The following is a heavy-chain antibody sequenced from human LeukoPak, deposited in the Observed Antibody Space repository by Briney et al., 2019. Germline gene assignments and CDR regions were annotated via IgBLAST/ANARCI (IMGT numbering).Heavy chain of an antibody. CDR3: ARHEGIAAAIDY. V-gene: IGHV5-51*01. D-gene: IGHD6-13*01. CDR2: IYPGDSDT. J-gene: IGHJ4*02. Sequence: GESLQISRKGSGYSFISYWSGWVRQMRGNGLEWMGIIYPGDSDTRNSPSFHGQATISTDKSISTVYLQWSSLKASDAAMYYCARHEGIAAAIDYWGQGTLVTVS. CDR1: GYSFISYW.